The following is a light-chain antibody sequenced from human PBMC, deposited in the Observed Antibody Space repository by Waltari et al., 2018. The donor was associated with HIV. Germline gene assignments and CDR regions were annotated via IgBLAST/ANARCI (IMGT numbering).Light chain of an antibody. CDR3: SSYAGGHSWV. Sequence: QSALTQPASVSGSPGQSIVISCTGINSNLVSWYQHHPGKVPRLMISEVTKRPAGGSKRCSGSKSANTASLMISGLQAEDEGDYYCSSYAGGHSWVFGGGTKLTVL. J-gene: IGLJ3*02. CDR2: EVT. CDR1: NSNL. V-gene: IGLV2-23*02.